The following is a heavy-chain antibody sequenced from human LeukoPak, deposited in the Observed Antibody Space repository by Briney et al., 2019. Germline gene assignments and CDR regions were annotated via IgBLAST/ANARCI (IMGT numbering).Heavy chain of an antibody. Sequence: GGSLRLSCAASGFTFSSYEMNWVRQAPGKGLEWVSYISSSGSTIYYADSVKGRFTISRDNAKNSLYLEMNSLRAEDTAVYYCMRWSHDSGYYYMDVWGKGTTVTVSS. CDR1: GFTFSSYE. CDR2: ISSSGSTI. J-gene: IGHJ6*03. D-gene: IGHD3-3*01. CDR3: MRWSHDSGYYYMDV. V-gene: IGHV3-48*03.